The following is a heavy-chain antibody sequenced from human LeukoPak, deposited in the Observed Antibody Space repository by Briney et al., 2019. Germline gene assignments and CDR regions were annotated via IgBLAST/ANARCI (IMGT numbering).Heavy chain of an antibody. CDR2: ISSRSTYI. CDR1: GFTFTSYS. Sequence: GGSLRLSCAPSGFTFTSYSMNWVRQAPGKGLEWVSSISSRSTYIYYADSVKGRFTISRDNAKNSLYLQMNSLRAEDTAVYYCARGGYYDSSGYYLWGQGTMVTVSS. J-gene: IGHJ3*01. V-gene: IGHV3-21*01. CDR3: ARGGYYDSSGYYL. D-gene: IGHD3-22*01.